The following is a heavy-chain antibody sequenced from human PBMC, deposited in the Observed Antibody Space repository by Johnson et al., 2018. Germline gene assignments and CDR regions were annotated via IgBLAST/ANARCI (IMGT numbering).Heavy chain of an antibody. CDR2: INQSGSA. D-gene: IGHD4-23*01. Sequence: VQLVESGPGLVKPSGTLSLTCAVSGASISSSTWWSWVRQPPGKGLEWIGEINQSGSANYNPSLKGRVTITVDKSNNQFSLKLASVTAADTAVYYCAGELGGMWGQGTMVTVSS. V-gene: IGHV4-4*02. CDR3: AGELGGM. CDR1: GASISSSTW. J-gene: IGHJ3*02.